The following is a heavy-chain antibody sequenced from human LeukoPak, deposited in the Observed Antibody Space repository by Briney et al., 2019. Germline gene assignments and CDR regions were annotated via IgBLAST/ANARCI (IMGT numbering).Heavy chain of an antibody. V-gene: IGHV4-34*01. D-gene: IGHD3-22*01. CDR3: ARRRRYYDSSGYYSYYFDY. CDR2: INHSGST. Sequence: SETLSLTCTVSGGSISSYYWSWIRQPPGKGLEWIGEINHSGSTNYNPSLKSRVTISVDTSKNQFSLKLSSVTAADTAVYYCARRRRYYDSSGYYSYYFDYWGQGTLVTVSS. J-gene: IGHJ4*02. CDR1: GGSISSYY.